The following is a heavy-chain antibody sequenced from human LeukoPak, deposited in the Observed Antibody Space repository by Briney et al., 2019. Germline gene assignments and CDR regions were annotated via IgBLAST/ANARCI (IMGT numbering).Heavy chain of an antibody. CDR2: IYPGDSDT. D-gene: IGHD5-24*01. V-gene: IGHV5-51*01. CDR1: GYSFTSYW. CDR3: ARSCRDGYRDFDY. Sequence: GESLQISCQCSGYSFTSYWIGWVRQMPGKGLEWMGIIYPGDSDTRYSPSFQGQVTISADKSISTAYLQWSSLKASDTAMYYCARSCRDGYRDFDYWGQGTLVTVSS. J-gene: IGHJ4*02.